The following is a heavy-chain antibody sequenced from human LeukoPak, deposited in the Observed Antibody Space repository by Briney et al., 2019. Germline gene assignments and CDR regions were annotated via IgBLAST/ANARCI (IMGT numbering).Heavy chain of an antibody. D-gene: IGHD3-10*01. V-gene: IGHV1-69*04. J-gene: IGHJ4*02. CDR1: GGTFSSYA. CDR3: ARVYGSGGNDY. CDR2: IIPIFGIA. Sequence: ASVKVSCKASGGTFSSYAISWVRQARGQGLEWMGRIIPIFGIANYAQKFQGRVTITADKSTSTAYMELSSLRSEDTAVYYCARVYGSGGNDYWGQGTLVTVSS.